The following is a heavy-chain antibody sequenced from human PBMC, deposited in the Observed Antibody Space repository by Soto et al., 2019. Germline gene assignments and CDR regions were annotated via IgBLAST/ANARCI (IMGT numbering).Heavy chain of an antibody. J-gene: IGHJ4*02. Sequence: QVQLVQSGAEVKKPGASVKVSCKAFGYTFTSYAMHWVRQAPGQRLEWMGWINAGNGNTKYSQKFQGRVTITRDTSASTAYMELSSLRSEDTAVYYCARLSSGWTFDYWGQGTLVTVSS. CDR1: GYTFTSYA. V-gene: IGHV1-3*01. CDR3: ARLSSGWTFDY. CDR2: INAGNGNT. D-gene: IGHD6-19*01.